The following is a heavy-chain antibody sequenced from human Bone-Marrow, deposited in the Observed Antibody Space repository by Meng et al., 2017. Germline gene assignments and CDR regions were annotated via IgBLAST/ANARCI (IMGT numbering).Heavy chain of an antibody. V-gene: IGHV4-38-2*01. CDR3: ATYSDYGEDF. CDR1: GYSINNGYY. CDR2: IYYDGTT. J-gene: IGHJ4*02. Sequence: GSLRLSCGVSGYSINNGYYWTWIRQSPGKGLEWIGNIYYDGTTYYSPSLNSRLNISMDTSKNQVSLRLKSVAAADTATYYCATYSDYGEDFWGQGILVTVSS. D-gene: IGHD4-11*01.